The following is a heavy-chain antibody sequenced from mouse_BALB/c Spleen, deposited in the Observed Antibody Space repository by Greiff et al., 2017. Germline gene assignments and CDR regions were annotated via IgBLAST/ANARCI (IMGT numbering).Heavy chain of an antibody. V-gene: IGHV1-14*01. Sequence: VQLQQSGPELVKPGASVKMSCKASGYTFTSYVMHWVKQKPGQGLEWIGYINPYNDGTKYNEKFKGKATLTSDKSSSTAYMELSSLTSEDSAVYYCARSPYYYGSSYGYFDVWGAGTTVTVSS. CDR3: ARSPYYYGSSYGYFDV. J-gene: IGHJ1*01. CDR2: INPYNDGT. D-gene: IGHD1-1*01. CDR1: GYTFTSYV.